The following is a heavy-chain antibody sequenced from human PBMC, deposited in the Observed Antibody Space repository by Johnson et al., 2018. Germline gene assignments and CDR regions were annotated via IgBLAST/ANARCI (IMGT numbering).Heavy chain of an antibody. Sequence: QVQLVESGPGLVKPSESLSLTCTVSGGSISSYYWSWIRQPPGKGLEWIGLIYYSGSTNYNPSLKSRFTISVDTSKNQFSLKLSSVTAADTAVYYCATLNPAGYGVDVWGQGTTVTVSS. V-gene: IGHV4-59*03. CDR1: GGSISSYY. CDR2: IYYSGST. J-gene: IGHJ6*02. CDR3: ATLNPAGYGVDV.